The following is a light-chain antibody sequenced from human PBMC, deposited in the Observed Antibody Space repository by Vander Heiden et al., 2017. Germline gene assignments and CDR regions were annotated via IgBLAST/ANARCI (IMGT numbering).Light chain of an antibody. V-gene: IGKV4-1*01. CDR2: AAS. CDR1: QSVLYSSNNRNY. J-gene: IGKJ1*01. Sequence: DIVMTQSPDSLAVSLGERGTINCKSSQSVLYSSNNRNYLAWYQQKPGQPPKLLIYAASSLESGVPDRFSGSGSGTDFTLTISSLQAEDVAIYYCQQYYSTPRTFGQGTKVEIK. CDR3: QQYYSTPRT.